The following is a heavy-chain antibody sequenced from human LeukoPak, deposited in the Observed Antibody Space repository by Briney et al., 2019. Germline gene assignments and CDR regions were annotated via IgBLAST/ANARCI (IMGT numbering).Heavy chain of an antibody. J-gene: IGHJ4*01. V-gene: IGHV4-59*08. CDR1: GGSISGYD. D-gene: IGHD2-15*01. CDR3: AGGTSDRMRNSFDY. CDR2: IYYSRGS. Sequence: SETLSLTCTASGGSISGYDWSWIRQPPGKGLEWIGYIYYSRGSNYNPYLKSRVTILVGTNKNKFSLKLISMPAADTAVFYCAGGTSDRMRNSFDYWGQGTMVTVSS.